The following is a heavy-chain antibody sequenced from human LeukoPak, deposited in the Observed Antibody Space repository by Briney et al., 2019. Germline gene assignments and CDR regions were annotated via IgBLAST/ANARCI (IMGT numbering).Heavy chain of an antibody. CDR3: ASLAAAGPYYYYYYMDV. V-gene: IGHV4-38-2*02. CDR1: GYSISSGYY. Sequence: PSETLSLTCTVSGYSISSGYYWGWIRQPPGQGLEWIGSIYHSGSTYYNPSLKSRVTISVDTSKNQFSLKLSSVTAADTAVYYCASLAAAGPYYYYYYMDVWGKGTTVTVSS. J-gene: IGHJ6*03. CDR2: IYHSGST. D-gene: IGHD6-13*01.